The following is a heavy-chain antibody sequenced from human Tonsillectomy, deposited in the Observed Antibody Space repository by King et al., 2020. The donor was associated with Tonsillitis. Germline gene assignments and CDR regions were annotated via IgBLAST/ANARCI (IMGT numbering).Heavy chain of an antibody. CDR2: IDWDDEK. J-gene: IGHJ5*02. CDR1: GFSLSTDEMR. V-gene: IGHV2-70*04. CDR3: TRSQAGSNWFDP. Sequence: VTLKESGPALVKPTQTLTLTCTFSGFSLSTDEMRVSWVRQPPGKALEWLARIDWDDEKFHSTSLKTRLTISRDTSKNQVVLRMTNMDPGDTATYYCTRSQAGSNWFDPWGRGTLVTVSS.